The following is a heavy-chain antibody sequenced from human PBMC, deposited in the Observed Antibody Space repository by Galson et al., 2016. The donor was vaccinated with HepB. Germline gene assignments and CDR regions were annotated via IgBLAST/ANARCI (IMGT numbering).Heavy chain of an antibody. D-gene: IGHD3-16*01. Sequence: SLRLSCAVSGFTFGDYAMRWFRQAPGKGLEWVGSIRNKLHGGTTESAASVKGRFTISRDDSRSIAYLQMNSLKTEDTAVYSCTRTTWRWGFDIWGRGTMVTVSS. CDR2: IRNKLHGGTT. V-gene: IGHV3-49*03. J-gene: IGHJ3*02. CDR3: TRTTWRWGFDI. CDR1: GFTFGDYA.